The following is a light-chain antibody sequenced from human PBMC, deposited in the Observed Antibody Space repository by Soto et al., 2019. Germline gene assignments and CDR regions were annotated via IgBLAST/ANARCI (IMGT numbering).Light chain of an antibody. CDR3: QQYVDLPT. Sequence: DIQLTQSPSSLSASVGDRVTITCQASQDITNYLSWYQQKPGKAPKLLIYDASTLETGVPSRFSGSGSGTHFSLTITALQPEDIATYYCQQYVDLPTFGQGTKLELK. J-gene: IGKJ2*01. CDR2: DAS. CDR1: QDITNY. V-gene: IGKV1-33*01.